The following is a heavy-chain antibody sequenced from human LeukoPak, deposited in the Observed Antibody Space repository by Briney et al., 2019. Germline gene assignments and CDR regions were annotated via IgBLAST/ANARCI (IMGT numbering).Heavy chain of an antibody. CDR1: GGSFSGYY. D-gene: IGHD3-10*01. Sequence: SETLSLTCAVYGGSFSGYYWSWIRQPPGKGLEWIGEINHSGSTNYNPSLKSRLTISVDTSKNQFSLKLSSVTAADTAVYYCARGRRGTLVRGVILGYCGQGTLVTVSS. J-gene: IGHJ4*02. CDR3: ARGRRGTLVRGVILGY. V-gene: IGHV4-34*01. CDR2: INHSGST.